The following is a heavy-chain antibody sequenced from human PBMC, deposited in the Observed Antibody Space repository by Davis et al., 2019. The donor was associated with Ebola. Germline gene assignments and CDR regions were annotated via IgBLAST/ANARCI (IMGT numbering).Heavy chain of an antibody. CDR1: GGSISSSSYY. D-gene: IGHD4-17*01. CDR2: IYHSGST. V-gene: IGHV4-39*07. J-gene: IGHJ6*02. Sequence: MPSETLSLTCTVSGGSISSSSYYWGWIRQPPGKGLEWIGSIYHSGSTNYNPSLKSRVTISVDKSKNQFSLKLSSVTAADTAVYYCARGSTVTTGYYYYGMDVWGQGTTVTVSS. CDR3: ARGSTVTTGYYYYGMDV.